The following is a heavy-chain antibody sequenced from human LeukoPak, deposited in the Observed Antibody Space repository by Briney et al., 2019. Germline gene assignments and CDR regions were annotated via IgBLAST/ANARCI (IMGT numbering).Heavy chain of an antibody. Sequence: PETLSLTCAVYGGSFSCYYWSWIRQPPGKGLEWIGEINHSGSTNYNPSLKSQVTISVDTSKNQFSLKLSSVTAADTAVYYCARRGIAAAYHWGQGTLVTVSS. D-gene: IGHD6-13*01. V-gene: IGHV4-34*01. J-gene: IGHJ5*02. CDR2: INHSGST. CDR1: GGSFSCYY. CDR3: ARRGIAAAYH.